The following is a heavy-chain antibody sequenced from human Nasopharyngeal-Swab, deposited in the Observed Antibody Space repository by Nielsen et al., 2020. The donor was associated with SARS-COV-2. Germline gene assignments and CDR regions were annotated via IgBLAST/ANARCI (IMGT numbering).Heavy chain of an antibody. CDR2: IDPSDSYT. CDR3: ARRAYCSGGSCYSPYYYYMDV. CDR1: GYSFTSYW. V-gene: IGHV5-10-1*01. D-gene: IGHD2-15*01. Sequence: GESLKISCKGSGYSFTSYWISWVRQMPGKGLEWMGRIDPSDSYTNYSPSFQGHVTISADKSISTAYLQWSSLKAPDTAMYYCARRAYCSGGSCYSPYYYYMDVWGKGTTVTVSS. J-gene: IGHJ6*03.